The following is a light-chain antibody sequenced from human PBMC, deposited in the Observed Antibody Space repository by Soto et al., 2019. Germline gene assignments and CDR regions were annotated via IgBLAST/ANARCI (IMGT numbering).Light chain of an antibody. Sequence: DIQLTQSPSFLSASVGDRVTITCRASQGISSYLAWYQQKPGKAPKLLIYAASTLQSGVPSRFSGSGSGTEFTLTISSLQPDDFATYYCQQYSGYSLTFGGGTKVEIK. CDR3: QQYSGYSLT. J-gene: IGKJ4*01. V-gene: IGKV1-9*01. CDR1: QGISSY. CDR2: AAS.